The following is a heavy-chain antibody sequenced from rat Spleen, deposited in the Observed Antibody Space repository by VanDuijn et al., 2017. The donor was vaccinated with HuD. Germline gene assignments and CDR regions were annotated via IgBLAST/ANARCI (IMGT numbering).Heavy chain of an antibody. D-gene: IGHD1-9*01. Sequence: EVQLVESGGGLVQPGRSLKLSCVASGFSFTNYGMAWVRQAPTKGLEWVATISNDGSSTYYRDSVKGRFIISRDNAKNSLYLQMDSLRSEDTATYYCARQYYGYTDWGQGTLVTVSS. CDR3: ARQYYGYTD. CDR2: ISNDGSST. CDR1: GFSFTNYG. J-gene: IGHJ3*01. V-gene: IGHV5-29*01.